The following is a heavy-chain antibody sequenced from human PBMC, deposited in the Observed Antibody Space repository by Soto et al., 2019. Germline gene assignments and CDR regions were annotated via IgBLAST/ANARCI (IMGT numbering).Heavy chain of an antibody. J-gene: IGHJ4*02. CDR2: IYYSGTTYYT. CDR1: GGSISSGGYY. Sequence: QVQLQESGPGLVKPSQTQSLTCTVSGGSISSGGYYWSWIRQHPGKGLEWIGYIYYSGTTYYTYYIPSLKTRVTISVDTSKNQFSLKLSSVTAADTAVYYCAREPLTWGQGTLVTVSS. CDR3: AREPLT. V-gene: IGHV4-31*03.